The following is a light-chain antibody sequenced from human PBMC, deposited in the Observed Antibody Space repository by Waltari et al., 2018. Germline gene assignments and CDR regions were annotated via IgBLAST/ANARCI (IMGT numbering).Light chain of an antibody. CDR1: QSVLYSPNNKNY. CDR2: WAS. J-gene: IGKJ1*01. CDR3: HQYSSTPWT. Sequence: DIVMTQSPDSLAVSLGERVTISCKSSQSVLYSPNNKNYLAWFQQKPGQPPKLLFSWASTRESGVRDRFSGSGSGTDFTLTISSLQAEDVAVYYCHQYSSTPWTFGQGTKVEIK. V-gene: IGKV4-1*01.